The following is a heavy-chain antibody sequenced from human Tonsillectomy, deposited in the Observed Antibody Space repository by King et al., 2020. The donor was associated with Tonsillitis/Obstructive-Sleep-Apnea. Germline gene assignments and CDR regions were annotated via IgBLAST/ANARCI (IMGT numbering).Heavy chain of an antibody. CDR1: GFTFSSYG. CDR2: ISYDGSNK. V-gene: IGHV3-30*18. Sequence: VQLVESGGGVVQPGRSLRLSCAASGFTFSSYGMHWVRQAPGKGLEWVAVISYDGSNKYYADSVKGRFTISRDNSKNTLYLQMNSLRAEDTAVYYCEKDSGGCYYCGADYWGQGTLVTVSS. CDR3: EKDSGGCYYCGADY. J-gene: IGHJ4*02. D-gene: IGHD1-26*01.